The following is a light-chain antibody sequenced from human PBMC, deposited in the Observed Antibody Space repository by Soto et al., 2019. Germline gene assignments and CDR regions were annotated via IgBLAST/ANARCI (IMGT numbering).Light chain of an antibody. CDR2: WAS. CDR1: QSLLHSSNNKNY. J-gene: IGKJ1*01. CDR3: HQYYSVPRT. V-gene: IGKV4-1*01. Sequence: DIVMTQSPDSLAVSLGERATINCKSSQSLLHSSNNKNYLAWYQQKPGQPPKLLIYWASTRESGVPDRFSGSGSVTDFTLTISSLQAEDVAVYYCHQYYSVPRTFGQGTKVEF.